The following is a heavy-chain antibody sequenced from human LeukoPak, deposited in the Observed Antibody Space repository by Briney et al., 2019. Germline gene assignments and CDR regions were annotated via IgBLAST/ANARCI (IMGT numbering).Heavy chain of an antibody. J-gene: IGHJ6*03. Sequence: ASVKVSCKASGGTFSSYAISWVRQAPGQGLEWMGGIIPIFGTANYAQKFQGRVTMTRDMSTSTVYMELSSLRSEDTAVYYCARDGQYSSSSGYYYMDVWGKGTTVTVSS. CDR3: ARDGQYSSSSGYYYMDV. CDR1: GGTFSSYA. CDR2: IIPIFGTA. D-gene: IGHD6-6*01. V-gene: IGHV1-69*05.